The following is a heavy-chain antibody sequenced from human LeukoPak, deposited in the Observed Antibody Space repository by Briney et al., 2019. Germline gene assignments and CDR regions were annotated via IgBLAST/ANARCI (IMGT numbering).Heavy chain of an antibody. CDR3: ATVTGYYNFDY. CDR2: IKGDGSDK. V-gene: IGHV3-7*01. Sequence: GGSLRLSCVASGFTYTNYWMAWVRQAPGKGLEWVANIKGDGSDKNHADSVKGRFTISRDNAKNSLYLQMNSLRAEDTAVYYCATVTGYYNFDYWGQGTLVTVSS. CDR1: GFTYTNYW. D-gene: IGHD3-9*01. J-gene: IGHJ4*02.